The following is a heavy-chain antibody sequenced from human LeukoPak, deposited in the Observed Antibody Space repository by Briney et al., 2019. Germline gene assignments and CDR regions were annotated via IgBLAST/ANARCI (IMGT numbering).Heavy chain of an antibody. Sequence: SVKVSRKASGGTFSSYAISWVRQAPGQGLEWMGRIIPILGIANYAQKFQGRVTITADKSTSTAYMELSSLRSEDTAVYYCTTDTAMVTARGYDYWGQGTLVTVSS. CDR2: IIPILGIA. CDR3: TTDTAMVTARGYDY. J-gene: IGHJ4*02. D-gene: IGHD5-18*01. V-gene: IGHV1-69*04. CDR1: GGTFSSYA.